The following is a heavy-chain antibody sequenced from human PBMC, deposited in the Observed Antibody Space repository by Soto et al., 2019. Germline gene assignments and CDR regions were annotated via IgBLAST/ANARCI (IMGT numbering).Heavy chain of an antibody. CDR2: LWSDGSNV. CDR1: GFTFSRYA. V-gene: IGHV3-33*01. D-gene: IGHD4-17*01. CDR3: ERDVIDYGDSGGFDE. J-gene: IGHJ4*02. Sequence: QVQLVESGGGVVQPGTSLRLSCATSGFTFSRYAMHWVRQAPGKGLEWVAILWSDGSNVHYGASVKGRVTISRDNSKNTLYLQTNDLRVEDTAVYYCERDVIDYGDSGGFDEWGQGTLVTVSS.